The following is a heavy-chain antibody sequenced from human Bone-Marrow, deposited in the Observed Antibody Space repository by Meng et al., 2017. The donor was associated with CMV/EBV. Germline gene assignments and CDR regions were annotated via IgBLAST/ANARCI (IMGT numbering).Heavy chain of an antibody. D-gene: IGHD6-13*01. Sequence: GGSLRLSCAASGFTFSSYSMNWVRQAPGKGLEWVSSISSSSSYIYYADSVKGRFTTSRDNAKNSLYLQMNSLRAEDTAVYYCARVQGQQLVTYYYYGMDVWGQGTTVTVSS. CDR2: ISSSSSYI. V-gene: IGHV3-21*01. J-gene: IGHJ6*02. CDR3: ARVQGQQLVTYYYYGMDV. CDR1: GFTFSSYS.